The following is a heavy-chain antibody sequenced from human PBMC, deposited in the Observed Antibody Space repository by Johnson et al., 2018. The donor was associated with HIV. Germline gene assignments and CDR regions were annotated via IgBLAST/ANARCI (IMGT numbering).Heavy chain of an antibody. J-gene: IGHJ3*02. V-gene: IGHV3-48*04. CDR1: GFTFSRYA. CDR2: ISGSGSTI. CDR3: AREGAWEVRPGAFDI. Sequence: VQLVESGGGLVQPGGSLRLSCVASGFTFSRYAMSWVRQAPGKGLEWVSTISGSGSTIYYADSVKGRFTISRDNAKNSLYLQMNSLRVEDTAVYYCAREGAWEVRPGAFDIWGQGTMVTVSS. D-gene: IGHD1-26*01.